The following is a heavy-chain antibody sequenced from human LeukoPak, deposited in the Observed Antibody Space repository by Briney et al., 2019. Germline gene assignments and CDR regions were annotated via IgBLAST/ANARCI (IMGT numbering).Heavy chain of an antibody. CDR2: ISSSSSTI. CDR3: ARDPARGYSYGALY. Sequence: GGSLRLSCAASGFTFSSYSMNWVRQAPGKGLEWVSYISSSSSTIYYADSVKGRLTISRDNAKNSLYLQMNSQRAEDTAVYYCARDPARGYSYGALYWGQGTLVTVSS. V-gene: IGHV3-48*01. CDR1: GFTFSSYS. J-gene: IGHJ4*02. D-gene: IGHD5-18*01.